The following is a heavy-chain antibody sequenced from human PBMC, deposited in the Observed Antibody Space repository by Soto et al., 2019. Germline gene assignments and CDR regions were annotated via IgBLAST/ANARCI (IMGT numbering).Heavy chain of an antibody. D-gene: IGHD3-9*01. Sequence: QVTLKESGPVLVKPTEPLTLPCTVSGFSLSNARMGVSWIRQPPGKALEWLAHIFSNDEKSYSTSLKSRLTISKDTSKSQVVLTMTNMDPVDTATYYCARMARYVEYYYYYGMDVWGQGTTVTVSS. CDR2: IFSNDEK. J-gene: IGHJ6*02. V-gene: IGHV2-26*01. CDR1: GFSLSNARMG. CDR3: ARMARYVEYYYYYGMDV.